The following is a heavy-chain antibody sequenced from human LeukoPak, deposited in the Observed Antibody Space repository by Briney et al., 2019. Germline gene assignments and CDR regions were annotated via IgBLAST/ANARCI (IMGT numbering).Heavy chain of an antibody. Sequence: GGSLRLSCAASGFTFSSYWMSWVRQAPGKGLEWVANIKEDGSKKYHLDSVKGRFTISRDNAKNSLYLEMNSLRAEDTAVYYCATTVLILEYYFDSWGQGTLVTVSS. CDR3: ATTVLILEYYFDS. CDR2: IKEDGSKK. CDR1: GFTFSSYW. J-gene: IGHJ4*02. D-gene: IGHD4-17*01. V-gene: IGHV3-7*01.